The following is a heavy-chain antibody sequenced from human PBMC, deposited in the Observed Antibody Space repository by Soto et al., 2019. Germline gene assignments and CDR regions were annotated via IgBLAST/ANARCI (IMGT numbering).Heavy chain of an antibody. CDR2: IYPGDSDT. V-gene: IGHV5-51*01. Sequence: GESLKISCKGSGYSFTSYWIGWVRQMPGKGLEWMGIIYPGDSDTRYSPSFQGQVTISADKSISTAYLQWSGLKASDTAMYYCARGGLYCSSTSCYAGNYYYYYMDVWGKGTTVTVSS. J-gene: IGHJ6*03. D-gene: IGHD2-2*01. CDR1: GYSFTSYW. CDR3: ARGGLYCSSTSCYAGNYYYYYMDV.